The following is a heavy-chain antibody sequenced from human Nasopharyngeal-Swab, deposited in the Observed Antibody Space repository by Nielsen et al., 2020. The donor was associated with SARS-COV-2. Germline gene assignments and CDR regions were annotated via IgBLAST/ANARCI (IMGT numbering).Heavy chain of an antibody. CDR1: GVSFRDTA. CDR2: IRSKANSYAT. CDR3: TRPYYGDLGHS. D-gene: IGHD4-17*01. J-gene: IGHJ4*02. V-gene: IGHV3-73*01. Sequence: GGSLRRSWAASGVSFRDTAKHWARKAPGKGLEGVGRIRSKANSYATAYAASVKGRFTISRDDSKNTAYLQMNSLKTEDTAVYYCTRPYYGDLGHSWGQGTLVTVSS.